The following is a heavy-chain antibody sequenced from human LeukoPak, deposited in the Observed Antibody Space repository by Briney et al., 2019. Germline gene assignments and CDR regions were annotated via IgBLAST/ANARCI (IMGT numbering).Heavy chain of an antibody. CDR2: ISSSSSYI. D-gene: IGHD2-15*01. V-gene: IGHV3-21*01. CDR1: GFTFSSYS. J-gene: IGHJ1*01. Sequence: PGGSLRLSCAASGFTFSSYSMNWVRQAPGKGLEWVSSISSSSSYIYYADSVKGRFTISRDNSKNTLYLQMNSLRAEDTAVYYCARVELPGRIPSTQRYFQDWGQGTLVTVSS. CDR3: ARVELPGRIPSTQRYFQD.